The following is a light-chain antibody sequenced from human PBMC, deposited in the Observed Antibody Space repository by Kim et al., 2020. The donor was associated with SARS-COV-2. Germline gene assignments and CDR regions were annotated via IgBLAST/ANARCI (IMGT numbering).Light chain of an antibody. V-gene: IGKV1-17*01. CDR2: AAS. Sequence: SASVGKRSPIHCPGKSGIWNYLSWYQQKPGKAPKRLIYAASSLQSGVPSRFSGGGSGTEFTLTISSLQPEDFATYYCLQHSNYPCTFGQGTKLEI. CDR3: LQHSNYPCT. J-gene: IGKJ2*02. CDR1: GIWNY.